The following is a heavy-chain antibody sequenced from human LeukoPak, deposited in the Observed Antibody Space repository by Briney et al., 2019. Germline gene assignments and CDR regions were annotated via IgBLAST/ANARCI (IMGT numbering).Heavy chain of an antibody. D-gene: IGHD6-19*01. CDR1: GFTFSSYE. J-gene: IGHJ4*02. CDR2: ISSSGGTK. CDR3: AKEGTSSGWYYDY. Sequence: GGSLRLSCTVSGFTFSSYEMNWVRQAPGKGLEWVSYISSSGGTKYYADSVKGRFTISRDNSKNTLYLQMNSLGAEDTAVYYCAKEGTSSGWYYDYWGQGTLVTVSS. V-gene: IGHV3-48*03.